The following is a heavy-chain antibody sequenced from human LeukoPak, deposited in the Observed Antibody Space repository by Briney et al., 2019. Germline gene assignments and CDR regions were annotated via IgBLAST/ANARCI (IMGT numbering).Heavy chain of an antibody. D-gene: IGHD6-19*01. CDR2: ISGSGGST. CDR1: GFTFSSYA. V-gene: IGHV3-23*01. CDR3: VKDGGGSGWYQGYFDY. Sequence: GGSLRLSCAASGFTFSSYAMSWVRQAPGKGLEWVSAISGSGGSTYYADSVKGRFTISRDNSKNTLNLQMSSLRAEDTAVYYCVKDGGGSGWYQGYFDYWGQGILVTVSS. J-gene: IGHJ4*02.